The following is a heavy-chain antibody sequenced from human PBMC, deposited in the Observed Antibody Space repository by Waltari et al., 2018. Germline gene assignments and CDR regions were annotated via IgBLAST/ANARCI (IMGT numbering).Heavy chain of an antibody. Sequence: QVQLVESGGGVVQPGRSLRLSCAASGFTFSSYSIHWVRQAPGKGLEWVAVISYDGSNKYYADSVKGRFTISRDNSKNTLYLQMNSLRAEDTAVYYCARSPRITMIVVVRYYFDYWGQGTLVTVSS. CDR3: ARSPRITMIVVVRYYFDY. V-gene: IGHV3-30-3*01. CDR1: GFTFSSYS. J-gene: IGHJ4*02. D-gene: IGHD3-22*01. CDR2: ISYDGSNK.